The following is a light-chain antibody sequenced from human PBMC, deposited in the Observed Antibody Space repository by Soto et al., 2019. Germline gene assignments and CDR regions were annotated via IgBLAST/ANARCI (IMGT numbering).Light chain of an antibody. CDR2: GNS. J-gene: IGLJ1*01. V-gene: IGLV1-40*01. Sequence: VLTQPPSVSGAPGQRVTISCTGSSSKIGAGYDVHWYQQLPGTAPKLLIYGNSNRPSGVPDRFSGSKSGTSASLAITGLQAEDEADYYCQSYDSSLSGRGVFGTGTKVTVL. CDR1: SSKIGAGYD. CDR3: QSYDSSLSGRGV.